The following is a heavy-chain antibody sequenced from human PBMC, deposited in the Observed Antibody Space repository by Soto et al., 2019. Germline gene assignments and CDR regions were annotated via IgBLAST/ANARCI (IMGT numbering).Heavy chain of an antibody. CDR2: ISNDGSYK. D-gene: IGHD3-22*01. V-gene: IGHV3-30*18. CDR1: GFTFGSYA. Sequence: QVHLAESGGGVVQPGRSLRLSCAGSGFTFGSYAMHWVRQAPGKGLEWVAVISNDGSYKYYADSLKGRFIISRDNSKNTLYLQMNSLRAEDTAVYYCAKDLYYYDSSLDDYWGQGTLVSVSS. CDR3: AKDLYYYDSSLDDY. J-gene: IGHJ4*02.